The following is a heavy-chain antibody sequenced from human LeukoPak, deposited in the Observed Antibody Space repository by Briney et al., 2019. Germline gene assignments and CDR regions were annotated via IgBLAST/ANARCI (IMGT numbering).Heavy chain of an antibody. J-gene: IGHJ4*02. D-gene: IGHD5-12*01. V-gene: IGHV3-53*01. CDR2: IYSGGST. Sequence: PGGSLRLSCAASGFTVSSDYMSWVRQAPGKGLEWVSVIYSGGSTYYADSVKGRFTISRDNSKNTLYLQMNSLRDEDTAVYYCVRARNSGSRFDYWGQGTLVTVSS. CDR1: GFTVSSDY. CDR3: VRARNSGSRFDY.